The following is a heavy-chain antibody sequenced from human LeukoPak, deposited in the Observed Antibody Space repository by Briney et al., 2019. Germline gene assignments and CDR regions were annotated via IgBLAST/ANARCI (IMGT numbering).Heavy chain of an antibody. CDR3: ASIAADSIDY. V-gene: IGHV3-74*01. CDR1: GFTFSRYY. J-gene: IGHJ4*02. CDR2: INGDGSHT. Sequence: GGSLRHSCAASGFTFSRYYMHWVRQAPGKGLVWVSRINGDGSHTDYADSVKGRFTISRDNAKSTLYLQMNSLRAEDTAMYYCASIAADSIDYWGQGTLVTVSS. D-gene: IGHD6-13*01.